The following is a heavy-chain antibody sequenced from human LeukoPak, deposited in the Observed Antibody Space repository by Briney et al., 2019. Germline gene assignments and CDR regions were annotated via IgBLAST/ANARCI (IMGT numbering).Heavy chain of an antibody. CDR2: VYSGGSP. Sequence: PGGSLRLSCAASGITVSGNYMSWVRQAPGKGLEWVSVVYSGGSPYYADSVKDRFTISRDDSKNTLYLQMNSLRAEDTALYYCASHDSRGYYFENWGQGTLVTVSS. CDR3: ASHDSRGYYFEN. D-gene: IGHD3-22*01. J-gene: IGHJ4*02. CDR1: GITVSGNY. V-gene: IGHV3-66*04.